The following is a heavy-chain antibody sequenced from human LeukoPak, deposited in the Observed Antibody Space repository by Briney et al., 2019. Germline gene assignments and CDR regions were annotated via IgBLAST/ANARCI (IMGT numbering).Heavy chain of an antibody. CDR1: GFTFDDYA. D-gene: IGHD6-6*01. Sequence: PGGSLRLSCAASGFTFDDYAMHWVRQAPGKGLEWVSSISWNSDTMVYADSVKGRFTISRDNAKNSLYLQLNSLRAEDTALYYCAKAPSSSPTKFDYWGQGTLVSVSS. J-gene: IGHJ4*02. V-gene: IGHV3-9*01. CDR2: ISWNSDTM. CDR3: AKAPSSSPTKFDY.